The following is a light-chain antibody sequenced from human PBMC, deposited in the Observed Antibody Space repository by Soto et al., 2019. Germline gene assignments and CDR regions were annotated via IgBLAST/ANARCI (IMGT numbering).Light chain of an antibody. CDR3: QSYDSSLSGVV. Sequence: QLVLTQPPSVSGAPGQRVTISCTGSSSNIGAGYDVHWYQQLPGTAPKLLIYGNSNRPSGVPDRFSGSKSGTSASLSITGLQAEDEADYYRQSYDSSLSGVVVRGGTQLTVL. CDR1: SSNIGAGYD. V-gene: IGLV1-40*01. CDR2: GNS. J-gene: IGLJ2*01.